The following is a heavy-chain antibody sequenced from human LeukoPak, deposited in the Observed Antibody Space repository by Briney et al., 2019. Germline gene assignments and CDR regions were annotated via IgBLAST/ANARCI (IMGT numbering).Heavy chain of an antibody. Sequence: SETLSLTCTVSGGSISSYYWSWIRQPPGKGLEWVGNIYDSGSTNYNPSLKSRLTISVDTSKNQCSLKLSSVTAADTAVYYCARQSISGSSLSYFDYWGQGTLVNVSS. CDR3: ARQSISGSSLSYFDY. V-gene: IGHV4-59*01. D-gene: IGHD3-22*01. CDR2: IYDSGST. CDR1: GGSISSYY. J-gene: IGHJ4*02.